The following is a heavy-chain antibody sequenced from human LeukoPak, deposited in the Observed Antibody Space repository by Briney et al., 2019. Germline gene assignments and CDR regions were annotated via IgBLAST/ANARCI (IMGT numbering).Heavy chain of an antibody. V-gene: IGHV3-48*01. CDR3: ARETNYEAFDY. Sequence: GGSLRLSCAASGFTFSSYSMNWVRQAPGKGLEWVSYISTSSSTIYYADSVKGRFTISRDNAKNSLYLQMNYLRAEDTAVYYCARETNYEAFDYWGQGTLVTVSS. CDR1: GFTFSSYS. J-gene: IGHJ4*02. CDR2: ISTSSSTI. D-gene: IGHD4/OR15-4a*01.